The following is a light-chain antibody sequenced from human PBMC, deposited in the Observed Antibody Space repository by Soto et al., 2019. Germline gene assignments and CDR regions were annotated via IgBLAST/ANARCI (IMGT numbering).Light chain of an antibody. V-gene: IGKV3-11*01. Sequence: EIVLTQSPATLSLSPGERATLSCRASQSVSSYLAWYQQKPGQAPRLLIYDASNSATGIPARFSGSGSGTDVTLTIISLEPEDFAVYYCQQRSNWPPGGTFGPGTKVDSK. J-gene: IGKJ3*01. CDR2: DAS. CDR1: QSVSSY. CDR3: QQRSNWPPGGT.